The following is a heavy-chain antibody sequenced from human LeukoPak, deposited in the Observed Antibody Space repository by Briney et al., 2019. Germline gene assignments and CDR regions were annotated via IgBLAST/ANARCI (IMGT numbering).Heavy chain of an antibody. CDR1: GYTFTNYG. CDR2: IGTYNGDT. Sequence: GASVKVSCKASGYTFTNYGITWVRQAPEQGLEWMGWIGTYNGDTNYAQSLQGRVTMTTDTSTTTAYMELRNLSSDDTAVYYCARGRGSTSRHWGQGTQVTVSS. CDR3: ARGRGSTSRH. V-gene: IGHV1-18*01. J-gene: IGHJ4*02. D-gene: IGHD5-12*01.